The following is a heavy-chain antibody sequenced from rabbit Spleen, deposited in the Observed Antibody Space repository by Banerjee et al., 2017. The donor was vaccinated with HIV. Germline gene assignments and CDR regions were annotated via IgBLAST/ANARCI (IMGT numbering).Heavy chain of an antibody. CDR3: AKVQAGAGLLALNL. D-gene: IGHD3-1*01. CDR1: GFSFNNNYY. J-gene: IGHJ4*01. V-gene: IGHV1S43*01. Sequence: QEQLEESGGGLVQPEGSLTLTCTASGFSFNNNYYMCWVRQAPGKGLEWIGCINTGARGSTYYATWVSGRFTITRNTNLNTVDLKVTSLTAADTATYFCAKVQAGAGLLALNLWGPGTLVTVS. CDR2: INTGARGST.